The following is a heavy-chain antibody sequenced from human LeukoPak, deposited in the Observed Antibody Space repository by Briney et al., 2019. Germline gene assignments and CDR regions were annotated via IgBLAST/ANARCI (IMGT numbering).Heavy chain of an antibody. CDR1: GGSFSGYY. J-gene: IGHJ1*01. V-gene: IGHV4-34*01. D-gene: IGHD4-23*01. CDR2: INHSGST. CDR3: ARAGYGGNEGHFQH. Sequence: SETLSLTCAVYGGSFSGYYWSWIRQPPGKGLEWIGEINHSGSTNYNPSLKSRVTISVDTSKNQFSLKLSSVTAADTAVYYCARAGYGGNEGHFQHWGQGTLVTVSS.